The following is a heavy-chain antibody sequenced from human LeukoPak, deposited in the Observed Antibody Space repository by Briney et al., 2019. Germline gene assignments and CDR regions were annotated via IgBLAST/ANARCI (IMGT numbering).Heavy chain of an antibody. CDR2: ISSSGSYI. D-gene: IGHD4-17*01. V-gene: IGHV3-21*01. J-gene: IGHJ4*02. Sequence: PGGSLRLSCAASGFTFTNAWMNWVRQAPGKGLEWVSSISSSGSYIYYADSVEGRFAISRDSAKNSLYLQMSSLRAEDTAVYYCARDYYGDYGLDYWGQGTLVTVSS. CDR3: ARDYYGDYGLDY. CDR1: GFTFTNAW.